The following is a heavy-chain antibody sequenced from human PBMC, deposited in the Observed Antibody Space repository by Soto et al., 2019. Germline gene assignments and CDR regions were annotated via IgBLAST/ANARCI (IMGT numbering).Heavy chain of an antibody. Sequence: ASVKVSFKVSGYTLTELSMHWVRQAPGKGLEWMGGFDPEDGETIYAQKFQGRVTMTEDTSTDTAYMELSSLRSEDTAVYYCATQATSPHDFDYWGQGTLVTVSS. CDR1: GYTLTELS. D-gene: IGHD1-26*01. J-gene: IGHJ4*02. V-gene: IGHV1-24*01. CDR3: ATQATSPHDFDY. CDR2: FDPEDGET.